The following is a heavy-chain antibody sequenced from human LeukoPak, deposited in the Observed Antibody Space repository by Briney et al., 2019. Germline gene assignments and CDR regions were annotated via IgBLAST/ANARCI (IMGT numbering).Heavy chain of an antibody. CDR1: GFTFSSYG. V-gene: IGHV3-33*06. D-gene: IGHD2-2*01. Sequence: GRSLRLSCAASGFTFSSYGMHWVRQAPGKGLEGVAVIWYDGSNKYYADSVKGRFTISRDNSKNTLYLQMNSLRAEDTAVYYCAKDAGYCSSTSCYGYFQHWGQGTLVTVSS. CDR3: AKDAGYCSSTSCYGYFQH. J-gene: IGHJ1*01. CDR2: IWYDGSNK.